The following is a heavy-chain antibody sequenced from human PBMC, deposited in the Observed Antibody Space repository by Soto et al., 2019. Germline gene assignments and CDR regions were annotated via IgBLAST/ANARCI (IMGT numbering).Heavy chain of an antibody. D-gene: IGHD6-19*01. CDR1: GGSISSYY. CDR3: ARMGQYSSGWYRFFDY. Sequence: PSETLSLTCTVSGGSISSYYWSWIRQPPGKGLEWIGYIYYSGSTNYNPSLKSRVTISVDTSKNQFSLKLSSVTAADTAVFYCARMGQYSSGWYRFFDYRGQGTLVTVSS. J-gene: IGHJ4*02. V-gene: IGHV4-59*08. CDR2: IYYSGST.